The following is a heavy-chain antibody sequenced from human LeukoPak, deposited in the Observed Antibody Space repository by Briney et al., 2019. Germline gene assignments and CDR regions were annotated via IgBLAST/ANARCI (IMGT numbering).Heavy chain of an antibody. J-gene: IGHJ5*02. Sequence: GESLKISCKGSGYSFTSYWIGWVRQMPGKGLEWMGIIYPGDSDTRYSPSFRGQVTISADKSISTAYLQWSSLKASDTAMYYCARLRETNNSLMGSSSWYRWFDPWGQGTLVTVSS. CDR2: IYPGDSDT. V-gene: IGHV5-51*01. D-gene: IGHD6-13*01. CDR3: ARLRETNNSLMGSSSWYRWFDP. CDR1: GYSFTSYW.